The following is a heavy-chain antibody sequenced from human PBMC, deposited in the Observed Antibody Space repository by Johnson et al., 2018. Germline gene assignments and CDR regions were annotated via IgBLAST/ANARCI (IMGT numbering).Heavy chain of an antibody. CDR3: AKTGDDSGMYYYYRDV. CDR2: MYSSGST. V-gene: IGHV4-59*03. J-gene: IGHJ6*03. CDR1: GGSISGNY. D-gene: IGHD2-21*02. Sequence: QVQLQESGPGLVKPSETLSLTCTVSGGSISGNYWSWIRQSPGKGLEWIAYMYSSGSTNYNPSLKSRVTISLDKSKTQFSLKVNSVTATDTAVYYCAKTGDDSGMYYYYRDVWGKGTTVTVSS.